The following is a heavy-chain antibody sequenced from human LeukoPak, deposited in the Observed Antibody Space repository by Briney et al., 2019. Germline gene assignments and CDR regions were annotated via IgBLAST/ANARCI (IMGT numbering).Heavy chain of an antibody. Sequence: PGGSLRLSCAASGFTFDDYGMSWVRQAPGKGLEWVSGINWNGGSTGYADSVKGRLTISRDNAKNSLYLQMNSLGAEDTALYHCARNYGGKPFDYWGQGTLVTVSS. CDR2: INWNGGST. V-gene: IGHV3-20*01. CDR3: ARNYGGKPFDY. D-gene: IGHD4-23*01. J-gene: IGHJ4*02. CDR1: GFTFDDYG.